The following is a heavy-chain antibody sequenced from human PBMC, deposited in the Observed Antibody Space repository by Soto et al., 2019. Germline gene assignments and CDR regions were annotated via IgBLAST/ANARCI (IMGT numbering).Heavy chain of an antibody. J-gene: IGHJ6*02. CDR1: GYTFTGYY. Sequence: ASVKVSCKASGYTFTGYYMHWVRQAPGQGLEWMGWINPNSGGTNYAQKFQGRVTVTRDTSISTAYMELSRLRSDDTAVYYCANELLWFGQDYYYYGMDVWGQGTTVTVSS. D-gene: IGHD3-10*01. CDR3: ANELLWFGQDYYYYGMDV. CDR2: INPNSGGT. V-gene: IGHV1-2*02.